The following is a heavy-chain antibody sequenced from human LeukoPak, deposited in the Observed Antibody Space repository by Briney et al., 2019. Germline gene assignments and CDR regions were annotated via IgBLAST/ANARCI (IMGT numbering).Heavy chain of an antibody. CDR1: GYTLTELS. CDR3: ATVPTAVFEDGMDV. CDR2: FDPEDGET. V-gene: IGHV1-24*01. D-gene: IGHD5-18*01. Sequence: ASVKVSCKASGYTLTELSMHWVRQAPGKGLEWMGGFDPEDGETIYAQKFQGRVTMTEDTTTDTAYMELSSLRSEDTAVYCCATVPTAVFEDGMDVWGQGTTVTVSS. J-gene: IGHJ6*02.